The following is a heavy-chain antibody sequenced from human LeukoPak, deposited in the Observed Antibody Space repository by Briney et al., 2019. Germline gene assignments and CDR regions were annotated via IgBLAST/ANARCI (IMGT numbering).Heavy chain of an antibody. D-gene: IGHD3-16*01. Sequence: PGGSLTLSCAASGFIVSRNYMGWVRQAPGKGLEWVSALTSKYETYYAGSVKGRFTISRDNSENTLYLQMNALRAEDTALYYCYGIHLGDSFDIWGRGTMVIVFS. CDR2: LTSKYET. CDR3: YGIHLGDSFDI. V-gene: IGHV3-53*01. J-gene: IGHJ3*02. CDR1: GFIVSRNY.